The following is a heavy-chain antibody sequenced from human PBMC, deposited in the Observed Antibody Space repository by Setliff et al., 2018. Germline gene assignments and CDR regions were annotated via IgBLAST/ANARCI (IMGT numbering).Heavy chain of an antibody. CDR3: ARGLRDYNFWSGYLLDYYYYGMDV. V-gene: IGHV1-8*02. Sequence: ASVKISCKASGYTFTSYDINWVRQATGQGLEWMGWMNPNSGNTGYAQKFQGRVTMTRNTSISTAYMELSSLRSEDTAVYYCARGLRDYNFWSGYLLDYYYYGMDVWGQGTTVTVSS. CDR1: GYTFTSYD. CDR2: MNPNSGNT. J-gene: IGHJ6*02. D-gene: IGHD3-3*01.